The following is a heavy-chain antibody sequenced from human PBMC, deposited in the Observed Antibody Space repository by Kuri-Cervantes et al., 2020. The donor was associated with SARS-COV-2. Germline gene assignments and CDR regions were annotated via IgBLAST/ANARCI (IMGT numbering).Heavy chain of an antibody. Sequence: LSLTCAASGFTFSSYAMSWVRQAPGKGLEWVSATSGSGGSTYYADSVKGRFTISRDNSKNTLYLQMNSLRAEDTAVYYCAKSRWQQLSWLDYWGQGTLVTVSS. V-gene: IGHV3-23*01. D-gene: IGHD6-13*01. CDR2: TSGSGGST. CDR3: AKSRWQQLSWLDY. J-gene: IGHJ4*02. CDR1: GFTFSSYA.